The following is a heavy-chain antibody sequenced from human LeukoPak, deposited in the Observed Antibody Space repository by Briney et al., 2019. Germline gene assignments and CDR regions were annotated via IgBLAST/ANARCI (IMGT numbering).Heavy chain of an antibody. J-gene: IGHJ6*02. CDR1: GGSISGYY. CDR2: MYYSGST. V-gene: IGHV4-59*12. Sequence: PSETLSLTCTVSGGSISGYYWSWIRQPPGKGLEWIGYMYYSGSTNYNPSLKSRVTISIDTSENQFSLKLSSVTAADTAVYYCARCMGIAAAGNYYYYGMDVWGQGTTVTVSS. CDR3: ARCMGIAAAGNYYYYGMDV. D-gene: IGHD6-13*01.